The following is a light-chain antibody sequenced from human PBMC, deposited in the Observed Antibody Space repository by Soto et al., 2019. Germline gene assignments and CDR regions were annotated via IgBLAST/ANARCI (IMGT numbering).Light chain of an antibody. J-gene: IGKJ1*01. CDR2: GAS. CDR1: QSVSSSY. Sequence: EIVLTQSPGTLSLSPGERATPSCRASQSVSSSYLAWYQRKPGQAPRLLIYGASSRATGIPDRFSGSGSGTDFTLTISRLEPEDFAVYYCQQYGSSTWTFGQGTKVDI. CDR3: QQYGSSTWT. V-gene: IGKV3-20*01.